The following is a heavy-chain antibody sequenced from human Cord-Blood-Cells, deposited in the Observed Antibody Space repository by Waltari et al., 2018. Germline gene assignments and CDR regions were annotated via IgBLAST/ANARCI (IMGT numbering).Heavy chain of an antibody. D-gene: IGHD7-27*01. J-gene: IGHJ4*02. CDR2: IYHSGST. CDR1: GYSISSGFY. V-gene: IGHV4-38-2*01. CDR3: ASLAGDPHFDY. Sequence: QVQLQESGPGLVKPSETLSLTCPVSGYSISSGFYWGWIRPPPGKGLEWIGSIYHSGSTYYNPSLKSRVTISVDTSKNQFSLKLSSVTAADTAVYYCASLAGDPHFDYWGQGTLVTVSS.